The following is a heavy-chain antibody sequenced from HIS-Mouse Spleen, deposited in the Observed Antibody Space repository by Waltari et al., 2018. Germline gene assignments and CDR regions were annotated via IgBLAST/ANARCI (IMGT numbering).Heavy chain of an antibody. D-gene: IGHD5-12*01. CDR2: IKSKTDGGTT. CDR3: TTDPNSGYPDY. CDR1: GFTGNNAW. J-gene: IGHJ4*02. V-gene: IGHV3-15*01. Sequence: EVQLVESGGGLVKQGGSLGHCCDGQGFTGNNAWMLGGRQAPGKGLEWVGRIKSKTDGGTTDYAAPVKGRFTISRDDSKNTLYLQMNSLKTEDTAVYYCTTDPNSGYPDYWGQGTLVTVSS.